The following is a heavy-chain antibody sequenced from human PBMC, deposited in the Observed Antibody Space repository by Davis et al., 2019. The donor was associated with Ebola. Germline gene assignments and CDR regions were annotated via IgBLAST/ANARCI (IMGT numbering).Heavy chain of an antibody. J-gene: IGHJ6*02. D-gene: IGHD6-13*01. CDR3: AREPIAAAETNYYYHGMDV. CDR2: INPSGGST. CDR1: GYTFTSYY. Sequence: ASVTVSCKASGYTFTSYYMHWVRQAPGQGLEWMGIINPSGGSTSYAQKFQGWVTMTRDTSISTAYMELSRLRSDDTAVYYCAREPIAAAETNYYYHGMDVWDQGP. V-gene: IGHV1-46*01.